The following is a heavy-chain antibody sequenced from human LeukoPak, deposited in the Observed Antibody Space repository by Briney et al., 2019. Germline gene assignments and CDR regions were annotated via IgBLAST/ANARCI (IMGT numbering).Heavy chain of an antibody. Sequence: GGSLRLSCAASGFTFSNYEMNWVRQGPGKGLEWISYISSSGSTTYYADSVKGRFTISRDNAKNSLSLQMNSLRAEDTALYYCAVYRGKSSRDFDLWGRGTLVTVSS. J-gene: IGHJ2*01. D-gene: IGHD2-8*01. CDR2: ISSSGSTT. CDR1: GFTFSNYE. V-gene: IGHV3-48*03. CDR3: AVYRGKSSRDFDL.